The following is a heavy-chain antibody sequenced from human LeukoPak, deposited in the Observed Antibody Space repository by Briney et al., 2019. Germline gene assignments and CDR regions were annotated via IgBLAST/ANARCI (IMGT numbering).Heavy chain of an antibody. D-gene: IGHD4-23*01. CDR2: ISSGSSAI. V-gene: IGHV3-21*01. Sequence: SGGSLRLSCEASGFTFTTYSMTWVRQTPGKGLEWVSIISSGSSAIFSADALKGRFTISRDDAKNLLYLDMNSLRAEDTAVYYCARGHTAVARHFDFWGQGTLVTVSS. J-gene: IGHJ4*02. CDR1: GFTFTTYS. CDR3: ARGHTAVARHFDF.